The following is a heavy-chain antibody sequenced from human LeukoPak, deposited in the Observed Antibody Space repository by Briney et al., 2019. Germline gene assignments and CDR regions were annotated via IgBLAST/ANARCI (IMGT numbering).Heavy chain of an antibody. CDR2: ISGSGGST. CDR1: GFTFSNYA. V-gene: IGHV3-23*01. D-gene: IGHD3-10*01. CDR3: AKDQDSGSGSYSNFNY. J-gene: IGHJ4*02. Sequence: GGSLRLSCAASGFTFSNYAMSWVRQAPGKGLEWVSGISGSGGSTYYADSVKGRFTISRDNSRNTLYLQMNNLRAEDTALYYCAKDQDSGSGSYSNFNYWGQGTLVTVSS.